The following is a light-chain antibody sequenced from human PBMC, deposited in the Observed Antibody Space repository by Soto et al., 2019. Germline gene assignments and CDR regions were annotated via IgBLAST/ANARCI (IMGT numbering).Light chain of an antibody. CDR1: ASDVGGYNY. V-gene: IGLV2-14*01. CDR2: EVS. Sequence: QSALTQPASVSGSPGQSIAISCTGSASDVGGYNYVSWYQQYPGKAPKLMIYEVSNRPSGISNRFSGSKSGNTASLTISGLQAEDEAEYYCSSYTNRNTRVFGTGTKLTVL. J-gene: IGLJ1*01. CDR3: SSYTNRNTRV.